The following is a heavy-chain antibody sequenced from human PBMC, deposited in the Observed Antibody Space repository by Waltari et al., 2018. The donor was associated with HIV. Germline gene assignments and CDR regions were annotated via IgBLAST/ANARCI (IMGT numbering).Heavy chain of an antibody. V-gene: IGHV3-13*01. CDR2: IGTAGDT. J-gene: IGHJ4*02. Sequence: EVQLVESGGGWVQPGGSLRLSCAAYGLTCRSSHMHWVRQATGKGLEWVSAIGTAGDTYYPGAVRGRFTISRENAKNSLYLQMNSLRAGDTAVYYCARARGGSFFPGYWGQGTLVTVSS. CDR3: ARARGGSFFPGY. CDR1: GLTCRSSH. D-gene: IGHD1-26*01.